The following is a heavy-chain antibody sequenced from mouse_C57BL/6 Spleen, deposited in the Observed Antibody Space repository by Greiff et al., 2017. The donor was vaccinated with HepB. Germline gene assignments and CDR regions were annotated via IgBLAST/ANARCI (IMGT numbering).Heavy chain of an antibody. J-gene: IGHJ2*01. V-gene: IGHV1-69*01. CDR1: GYTFTSYW. CDR2: IDPSDSYT. CDR3: ARGYYGNYFDY. Sequence: VQLQQPGAELVMPGASVKLSCKASGYTFTSYWMHWVKQRPGQGLEWIGEIDPSDSYTNYNQKFKGKSTLTVDKSSSTAYMQLSSLTSEDSAVYYCARGYYGNYFDYWGPGTTLTVAS. D-gene: IGHD1-1*01.